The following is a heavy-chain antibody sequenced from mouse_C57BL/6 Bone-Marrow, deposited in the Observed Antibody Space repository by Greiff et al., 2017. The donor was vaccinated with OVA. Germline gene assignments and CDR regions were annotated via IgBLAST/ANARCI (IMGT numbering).Heavy chain of an antibody. CDR1: GYTFTSHW. Sequence: VQLQQSGPELVRPGASVKISCKAPGYTFTSHWMQWVRQRPGQGLEWIGEIFPGSGSTYYNEKLKGKDTLTVDTSSSTAYMQLISLTSEDSAVYFCARAPHYYGSSYWYFDVWGTGTTVTVSS. D-gene: IGHD1-1*01. V-gene: IGHV1-56*01. J-gene: IGHJ1*03. CDR2: IFPGSGST. CDR3: ARAPHYYGSSYWYFDV.